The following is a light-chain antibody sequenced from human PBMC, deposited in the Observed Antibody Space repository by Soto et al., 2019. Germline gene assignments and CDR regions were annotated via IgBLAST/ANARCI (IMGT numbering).Light chain of an antibody. CDR2: DNN. J-gene: IGLJ1*01. V-gene: IGLV1-51*01. Sequence: QSVLTQPPSVSAAPGQKVTISCSGSSSNIGNNYVSWYQQVPGTAPKLLSYDNNKRPSGNPDRFSGSKSGTSATLGISGLQTGDEADYYCATWDSSLSVHVFGTGTKVTVL. CDR1: SSNIGNNY. CDR3: ATWDSSLSVHV.